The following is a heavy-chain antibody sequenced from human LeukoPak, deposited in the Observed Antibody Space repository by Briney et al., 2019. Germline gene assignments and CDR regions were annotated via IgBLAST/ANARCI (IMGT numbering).Heavy chain of an antibody. J-gene: IGHJ5*01. V-gene: IGHV3-43*01. CDR3: AKNWRPLKLFNLEFDS. CDR2: ISWEGGST. Sequence: GGSLRLSCAASGFTFDDYTMHWVRQVPGKGLEWVAAISWEGGSTFYADSVKGRFTISRDNSKNSLYLEMKSLRSEDTALYYCAKNWRPLKLFNLEFDSWGQGTLVTVSS. D-gene: IGHD1-7*01. CDR1: GFTFDDYT.